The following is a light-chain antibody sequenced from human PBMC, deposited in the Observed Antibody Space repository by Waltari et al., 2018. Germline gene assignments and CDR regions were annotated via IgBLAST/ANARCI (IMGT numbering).Light chain of an antibody. J-gene: IGLJ2*01. CDR2: EGS. CDR1: SSDVGGYNL. CDR3: CSYAGSSTFEV. Sequence: QSALTQPASVSGSPGQSITISCTGTSSDVGGYNLVSWYQQPPGKAPKLMIYEGSKRPSGVSNRFSGSKSGNTASLTISGLQAEDEADYYCCSYAGSSTFEVFGGGTKLTVL. V-gene: IGLV2-23*03.